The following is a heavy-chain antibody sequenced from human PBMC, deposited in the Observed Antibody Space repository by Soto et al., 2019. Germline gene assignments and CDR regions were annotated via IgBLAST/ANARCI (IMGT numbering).Heavy chain of an antibody. CDR3: AKDDSGSYSGYYFDY. CDR2: ISGSGGTT. J-gene: IGHJ4*02. Sequence: GGSLRLSCAASGFTFSNYAMSWVRQAPGKGLEWVSAISGSGGTTYYADSVKGRFTISRDNFRNTVHLQMNSLRAEDTAVYYGAKDDSGSYSGYYFDYWGQGTLVTVSS. V-gene: IGHV3-23*01. CDR1: GFTFSNYA. D-gene: IGHD1-26*01.